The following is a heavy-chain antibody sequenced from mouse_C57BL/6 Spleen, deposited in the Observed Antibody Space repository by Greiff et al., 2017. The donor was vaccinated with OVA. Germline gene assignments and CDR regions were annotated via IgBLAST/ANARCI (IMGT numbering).Heavy chain of an antibody. CDR2: INPSSGYT. CDR3: ARRTITTVVAPFDY. D-gene: IGHD1-1*01. Sequence: ESGAELARPGASVKMSCKASGYTFTSYTMHWVKQRPGQGLEWIGYINPSSGYTKYNQKFKDKATLTADKSSSTAYMQLSSLTSEDSAVYYCARRTITTVVAPFDYWGQGTTLTVSS. J-gene: IGHJ2*01. V-gene: IGHV1-4*01. CDR1: GYTFTSYT.